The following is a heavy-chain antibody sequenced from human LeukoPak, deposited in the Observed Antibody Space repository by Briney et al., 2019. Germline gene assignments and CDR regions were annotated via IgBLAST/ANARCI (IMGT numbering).Heavy chain of an antibody. Sequence: ASVKVSCKASGYTFTSYYIHWVRQAPGQGLEWTGIINPSGGSASYAQKLEGRVTMTRDTSTSTVYMELSSLRAEDTAVYYCARDSKTSSLADPWGQGTLVTVSS. J-gene: IGHJ5*02. CDR2: INPSGGSA. CDR3: ARDSKTSSLADP. CDR1: GYTFTSYY. D-gene: IGHD2-2*01. V-gene: IGHV1-46*04.